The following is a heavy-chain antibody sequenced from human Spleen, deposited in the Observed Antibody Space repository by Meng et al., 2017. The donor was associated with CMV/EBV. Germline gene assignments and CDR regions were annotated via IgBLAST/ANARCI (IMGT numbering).Heavy chain of an antibody. CDR1: GGSLSTDY. CDR3: ARDPYTGSTDAFDI. Sequence: GSLRLSGAVAGGSLSTDYWNWIRETPGKGLEWIAFVSSGGNTGYNPSLKSRITISLDRPKNQVFLNLFSVTAADSAVYYCARDPYTGSTDAFDIWGQGTVVTVSS. CDR2: VSSGGNT. D-gene: IGHD3-10*01. J-gene: IGHJ3*02. V-gene: IGHV4-59*01.